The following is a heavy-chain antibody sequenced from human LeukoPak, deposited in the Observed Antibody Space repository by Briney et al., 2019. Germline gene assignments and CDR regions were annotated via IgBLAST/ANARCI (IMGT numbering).Heavy chain of an antibody. CDR3: ASRYYDILTGHDAFDI. J-gene: IGHJ3*02. V-gene: IGHV5-51*01. Sequence: GESLNISCKGSGYSFSSYWIGLVRQLPRKLVEWMGIIYPGDADTRYSPPVQGQVTISADKSISSAYLQWSSRKASDTAMYYCASRYYDILTGHDAFDIWGQGTMVTVSS. CDR1: GYSFSSYW. D-gene: IGHD3-9*01. CDR2: IYPGDADT.